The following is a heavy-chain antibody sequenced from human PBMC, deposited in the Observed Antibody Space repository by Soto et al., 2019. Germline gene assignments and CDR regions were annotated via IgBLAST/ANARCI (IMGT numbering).Heavy chain of an antibody. Sequence: PEPGKPTHTLRLTCTFPGFSLNKKREGWGWIRQPPGKALEWLALIYWDDDKRYSPSLESRLTITKDTSKNQVVLTMTNMDPMDTATYYCARRSGSLFAYWGQGTLVTVSS. CDR2: IYWDDDK. V-gene: IGHV2-5*02. CDR1: GFSLNKKREG. J-gene: IGHJ4*02. CDR3: ARRSGSLFAY. D-gene: IGHD3-10*01.